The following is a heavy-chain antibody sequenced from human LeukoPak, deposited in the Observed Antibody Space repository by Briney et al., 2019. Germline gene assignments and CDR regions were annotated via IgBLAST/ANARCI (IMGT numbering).Heavy chain of an antibody. J-gene: IGHJ6*02. CDR1: GGSISSSNW. D-gene: IGHD5/OR15-5a*01. V-gene: IGHV4-4*02. CDR2: IYHSGST. Sequence: SETLSLTCAVSGGSISSSNWWSWVRQPPGKGLEWIGEIYHSGSTNYNPSLKSRVTMSVDKSKNQFSLKLSSVTAADTAVYYCARVVSHYGMDVWGQGTTVTVSS. CDR3: ARVVSHYGMDV.